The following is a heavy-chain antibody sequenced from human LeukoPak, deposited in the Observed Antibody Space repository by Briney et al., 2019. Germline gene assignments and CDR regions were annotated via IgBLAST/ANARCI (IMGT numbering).Heavy chain of an antibody. D-gene: IGHD4-23*01. V-gene: IGHV3-21*01. Sequence: PGGSLRLSCAASGFTFRSHNMNWIRQAPGKGLEWVSSISTNSNYIYNADSVKGRFTISRDNAKNSLYLQMNSLRDEDTAVYYCARGGDFGGNFFGRVSYCYYYYMDVWGKGTTVTVSS. J-gene: IGHJ6*03. CDR1: GFTFRSHN. CDR2: ISTNSNYI. CDR3: ARGGDFGGNFFGRVSYCYYYYMDV.